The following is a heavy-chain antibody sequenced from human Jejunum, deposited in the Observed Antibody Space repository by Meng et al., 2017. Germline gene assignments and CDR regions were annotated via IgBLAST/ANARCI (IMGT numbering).Heavy chain of an antibody. CDR2: ISHTGRI. J-gene: IGHJ5*02. CDR1: GGSISNNNG. Sequence: VPRQQCGPASVKPSGTPSLPVPVPGGSISNNNGWSWARQPPGKGLEWIGEISHTGRINYNPSLKSRVAMSLDKSKNQFSLDLTSVTGADTAVYYCARDLLDPNIAATGWFDPWGQGTLVTVSS. CDR3: ARDLLDPNIAATGWFDP. V-gene: IGHV4-4*02. D-gene: IGHD2/OR15-2a*01.